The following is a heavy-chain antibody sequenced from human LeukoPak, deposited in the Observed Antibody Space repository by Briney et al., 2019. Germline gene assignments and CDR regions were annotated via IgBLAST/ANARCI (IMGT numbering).Heavy chain of an antibody. CDR1: GGSISSTNYY. CDR2: IYYSGNT. Sequence: SETLSLTCTVSGGSISSTNYYWGWIRQPPGKGLEWIGNIYYSGNTYYNASLKSRLTMSIDTSKNQFSLKLSSVTAADTAVYYCARVRGSGWYNWFDPWGQGTLVTVSS. V-gene: IGHV4-39*01. CDR3: ARVRGSGWYNWFDP. J-gene: IGHJ5*02. D-gene: IGHD6-19*01.